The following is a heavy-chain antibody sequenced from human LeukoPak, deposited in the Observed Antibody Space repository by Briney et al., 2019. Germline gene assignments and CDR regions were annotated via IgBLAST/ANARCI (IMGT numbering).Heavy chain of an antibody. CDR3: ARSLIRIAAASTGGY. Sequence: ASVKVSCKASGYTFTGYHMHWVRQAPGQGLEWMGWINPNSGGTNYAQKFQGRVTMTRDTSISTAYMELSRLRSDDTAVYYCARSLIRIAAASTGGYWGQGTLVTVSS. J-gene: IGHJ4*02. CDR2: INPNSGGT. CDR1: GYTFTGYH. V-gene: IGHV1-2*02. D-gene: IGHD6-13*01.